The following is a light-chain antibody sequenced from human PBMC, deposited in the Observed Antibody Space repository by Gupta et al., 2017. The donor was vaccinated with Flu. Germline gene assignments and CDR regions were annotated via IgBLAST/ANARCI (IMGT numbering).Light chain of an antibody. V-gene: IGKV3-15*01. CDR2: GVS. CDR1: QSVSSN. Sequence: EIVLTPSPATLSVSPGERATLSCRASQSVSSNLAWYQQKPGQAPWLLIYGVSTRATGVPVRFSGSGSGTEFTLTIRSLQSEDFAVYYCQQYNDWPLTFGGGTKVEIK. CDR3: QQYNDWPLT. J-gene: IGKJ4*01.